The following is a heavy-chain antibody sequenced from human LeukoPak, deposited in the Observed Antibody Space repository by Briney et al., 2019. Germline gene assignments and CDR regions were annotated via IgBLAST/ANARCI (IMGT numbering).Heavy chain of an antibody. V-gene: IGHV1-69*13. CDR2: IIPIFGTA. D-gene: IGHD6-13*01. CDR1: GGTFSSFA. J-gene: IGHJ4*02. Sequence: ASVKVSCKASGGTFSSFAISWVRQAPGQGLEWMGGIIPIFGTANYAQKFQVRVTITADESTSTAYMELSSLRSEDTAVYYCARSRYAEQQLSIFDYWGQGTLVTVSS. CDR3: ARSRYAEQQLSIFDY.